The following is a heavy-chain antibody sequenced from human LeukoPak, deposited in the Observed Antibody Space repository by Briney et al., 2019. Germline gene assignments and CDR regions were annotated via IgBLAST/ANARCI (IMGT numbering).Heavy chain of an antibody. CDR3: AREGRGVLNDY. J-gene: IGHJ4*02. CDR2: IWYDGSNK. D-gene: IGHD2-8*02. Sequence: PGRSLRLSCAASGFTFSSYDMHWVRQAPGKGLEWVAVIWYDGSNKYYADSVKGRFTISRDNSRNTLHLQMNSLRADDTAVFYCAREGRGVLNDYWGQGTLVTVSS. CDR1: GFTFSSYD. V-gene: IGHV3-33*01.